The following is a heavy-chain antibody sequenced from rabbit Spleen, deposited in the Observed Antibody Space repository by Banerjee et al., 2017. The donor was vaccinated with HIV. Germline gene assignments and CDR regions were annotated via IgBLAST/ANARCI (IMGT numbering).Heavy chain of an antibody. J-gene: IGHJ2*01. V-gene: IGHV1S45*01. CDR3: ARNYVNAFDP. Sequence: QEQLVESGGGLVRPEGSLKLSCTASGFSFSNKAVMCWVRQAPGKGLELIACIYTSSGNRWYASWAKGRFTISKTSSTTVTLQMTSLTAADTATYFCARNYVNAFDPWGQGTLVTV. D-gene: IGHD1-1*01. CDR2: IYTSSGNR. CDR1: GFSFSNKAV.